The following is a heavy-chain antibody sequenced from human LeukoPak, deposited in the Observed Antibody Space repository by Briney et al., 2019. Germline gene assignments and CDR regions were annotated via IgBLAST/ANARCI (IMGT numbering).Heavy chain of an antibody. Sequence: GGSLRLSCAASGFTVRSSYMSWVRQAPGKGLEWVSVIYSGGSPDYADSAKGRFTISTDNSKNTLYLQMNSLRVEDTAVYYCARDGADNSGYYFGSLWGQGTVVTVSS. J-gene: IGHJ3*01. V-gene: IGHV3-53*01. CDR1: GFTVRSSY. D-gene: IGHD3-22*01. CDR2: IYSGGSP. CDR3: ARDGADNSGYYFGSL.